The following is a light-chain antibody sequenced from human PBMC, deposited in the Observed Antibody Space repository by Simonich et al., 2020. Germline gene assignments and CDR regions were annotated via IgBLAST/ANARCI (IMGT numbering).Light chain of an antibody. V-gene: IGLV2-23*01. Sequence: QSALTKPASVSGSPGQSITISCTGTSSDVGSYNLVSWYQQHPGKAPNLMIYEGSKRPSGVSNRFSCSKSGNTASLTISGLQAEDEADYYCCSYAGSSTLVFGGGTKLTVL. CDR1: SSDVGSYNL. CDR2: EGS. J-gene: IGLJ2*01. CDR3: CSYAGSSTLV.